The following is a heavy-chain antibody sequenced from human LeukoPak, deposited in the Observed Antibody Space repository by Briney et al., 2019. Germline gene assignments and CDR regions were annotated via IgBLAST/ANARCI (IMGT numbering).Heavy chain of an antibody. CDR3: VRDWDVVASQ. CDR2: VNTQGTGT. Sequence: PGGSLKLSCAASGYIFSDCWMHWVRHAPGQGLVWVARVNTQGTGTEYGDAVKGRFTISRDNAKNTLFLQMNSLTVADTGVYYCVRDWDVVASQWGQGTLVTVSS. V-gene: IGHV3-74*03. D-gene: IGHD5-12*01. CDR1: GYIFSDCW. J-gene: IGHJ1*01.